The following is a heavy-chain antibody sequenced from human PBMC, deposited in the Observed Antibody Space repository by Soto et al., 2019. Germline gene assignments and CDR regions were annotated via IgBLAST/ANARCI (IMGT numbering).Heavy chain of an antibody. V-gene: IGHV3-11*01. CDR1: GFTFSDYY. CDR3: AGGTYRSKNDFDN. D-gene: IGHD6-13*01. CDR2: ISSSSGTI. J-gene: IGHJ4*02. Sequence: GGSLRLSCAASGFTFSDYYMTWIRQAPGSGLEWVSYISSSSGTISYANSVKGRFTISRDNAQNSLYLQMTSLRAEDTAVYYCAGGTYRSKNDFDNWGQGTLVTVSS.